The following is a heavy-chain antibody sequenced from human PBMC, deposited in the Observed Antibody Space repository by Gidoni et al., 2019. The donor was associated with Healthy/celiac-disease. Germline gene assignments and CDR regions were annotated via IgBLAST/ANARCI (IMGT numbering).Heavy chain of an antibody. CDR3: AGSSGTRDYYYGMDV. Sequence: EVQLVESGGGLVTPGGSLSLPCAASGFTFSSYSMNWVRQAPGTGLEWVSSISSSSSYIYYADSVKGRFTISRDNAKNSLYLQMNSLRAEDTAGYYWAGSSGTRDYYYGMDVWGQGTTVTVSS. CDR2: ISSSSSYI. D-gene: IGHD6-19*01. CDR1: GFTFSSYS. V-gene: IGHV3-21*01. J-gene: IGHJ6*02.